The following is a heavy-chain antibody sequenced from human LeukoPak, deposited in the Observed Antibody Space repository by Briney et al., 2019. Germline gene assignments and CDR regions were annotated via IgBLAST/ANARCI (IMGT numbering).Heavy chain of an antibody. CDR2: ISDSGGST. Sequence: PGGSLRLSCAASGFTFSSYAMSWVRQGPGKGLEWVSAISDSGGSTYYTDSVKGRFTISRDNSKNTLYLQMNNLRAEDTALYYCAKERIQLWPTYFDYWGQGTLVTVSS. CDR1: GFTFSSYA. V-gene: IGHV3-23*01. J-gene: IGHJ4*02. D-gene: IGHD1-1*01. CDR3: AKERIQLWPTYFDY.